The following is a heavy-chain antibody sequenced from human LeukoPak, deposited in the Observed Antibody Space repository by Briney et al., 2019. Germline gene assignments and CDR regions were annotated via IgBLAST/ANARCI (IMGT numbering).Heavy chain of an antibody. D-gene: IGHD4-17*01. V-gene: IGHV3-30-3*01. Sequence: GGSLRPSCAASGFSFSSYAMHWVRQAPGKGLEWVAVISYDGTNQYYADSVKGRFTISRDNSKNTLYLQMNSLRAEDTAVYYCAREMTTNYFDYWGQGTLVTVSS. CDR2: ISYDGTNQ. CDR3: AREMTTNYFDY. J-gene: IGHJ4*02. CDR1: GFSFSSYA.